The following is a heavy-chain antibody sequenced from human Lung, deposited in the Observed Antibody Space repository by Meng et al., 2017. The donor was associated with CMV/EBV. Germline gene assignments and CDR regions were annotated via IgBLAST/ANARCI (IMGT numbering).Heavy chain of an antibody. V-gene: IGHV3-23*01. J-gene: IGHJ4*02. CDR3: AKAPSRFLKLLIQGRG. D-gene: IGHD3-3*01. Sequence: GEXXKISCEASGFTFSSYPMNWVRRASGKGLEWVSTISPSGGTTYYADSVKGRFTVSRDNSKNTLYLEMTSLRAEDTAIYYCAKAPSRFLKLLIQGRGWGQGXLVTVSS. CDR2: ISPSGGTT. CDR1: GFTFSSYP.